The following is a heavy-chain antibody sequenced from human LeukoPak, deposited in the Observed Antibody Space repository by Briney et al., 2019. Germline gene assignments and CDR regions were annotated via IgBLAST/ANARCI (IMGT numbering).Heavy chain of an antibody. Sequence: PGGSLRLSCAASGFTFSNYWMHWVRQAPGKGLVRVSRINSDGSSIIYADSVKGRFTISRDNAENTLYLQMNSLRVEDTAVYYCARGGSPPEALGDAFDIWGQGTMVTVSS. J-gene: IGHJ3*02. CDR1: GFTFSNYW. V-gene: IGHV3-74*01. CDR3: ARGGSPPEALGDAFDI. CDR2: INSDGSSI. D-gene: IGHD1-26*01.